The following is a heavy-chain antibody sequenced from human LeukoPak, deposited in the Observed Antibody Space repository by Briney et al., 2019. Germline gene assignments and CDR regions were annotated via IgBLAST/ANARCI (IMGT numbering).Heavy chain of an antibody. CDR2: ISGSDGDT. J-gene: IGHJ3*02. D-gene: IGHD4-23*01. CDR1: GFTFSSYA. V-gene: IGHV3-23*01. CDR3: ARAGGNPDAFDI. Sequence: GASLRLSCAVSGFTFSSYAMGWVRQAPGKGLEWVSAISGSDGDTDYADSVKGRFTISRDNSKNTLYPQMNGLRAEDTAVYYCARAGGNPDAFDIWGQGTMATVYS.